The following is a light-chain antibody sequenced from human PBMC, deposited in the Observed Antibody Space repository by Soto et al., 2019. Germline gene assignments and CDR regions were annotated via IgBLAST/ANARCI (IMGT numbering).Light chain of an antibody. CDR1: SNDVGNYNY. CDR2: EVS. CDR3: SSYSGTNNLLI. Sequence: QSALTQPPSASGSPGQSVTISCTGSSNDVGNYNYVSWYQQHPGKAPKVLISEVSKRPSGVPDRFSGSKSGNMASLTVSGLQPEDEADSYCSSYSGTNNLLIFGGGTKLTVL. V-gene: IGLV2-8*01. J-gene: IGLJ2*01.